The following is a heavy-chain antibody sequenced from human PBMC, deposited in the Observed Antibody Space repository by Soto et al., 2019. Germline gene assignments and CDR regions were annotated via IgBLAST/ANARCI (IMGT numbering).Heavy chain of an antibody. CDR1: GDTFSNHT. CDR3: ARGGEGGSVTKAYYYYMDV. Sequence: QVQLVQSGAEVKKPGSSVKVSCKASGDTFSNHTISWVRQAPGQGLEWMGRIIPILGVANYAQKFQGRVTITADKSTPTAYMELGILRSADTAFYYCARGGEGGSVTKAYYYYMDVGGKGTTVPVPS. J-gene: IGHJ6*03. V-gene: IGHV1-69*04. D-gene: IGHD3-10*01. CDR2: IIPILGVA.